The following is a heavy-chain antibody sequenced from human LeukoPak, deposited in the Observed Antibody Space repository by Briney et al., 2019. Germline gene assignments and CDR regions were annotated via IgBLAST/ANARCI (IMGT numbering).Heavy chain of an antibody. CDR2: TYYRSKWYN. D-gene: IGHD5-12*01. CDR3: AVSSGYDDNWFDP. Sequence: SQTLSLTCAISVDSVSSNSAAWNWIRQSPSRGLEWLVRTYYRSKWYNDYAVSVKSRITINPDTSRNQFYLQLNSVTPEDTAVYYCAVSSGYDDNWFDPWGQGNLVTVSS. CDR1: VDSVSSNSAA. J-gene: IGHJ5*02. V-gene: IGHV6-1*01.